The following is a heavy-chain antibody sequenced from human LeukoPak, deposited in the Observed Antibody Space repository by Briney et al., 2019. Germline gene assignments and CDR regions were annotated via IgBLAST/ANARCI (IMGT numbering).Heavy chain of an antibody. D-gene: IGHD3-22*01. J-gene: IGHJ4*02. Sequence: SETLSLTCTVSGGSFSSSSYYWGWIRQPPAKGLERIGSIYYSGSTYYNPSLTSRVTISVDTSKNQFSLKLSSVTAADTAVYYCARHNYDSSGFLKYWGQGTLVTVSS. CDR2: IYYSGST. CDR1: GGSFSSSSYY. CDR3: ARHNYDSSGFLKY. V-gene: IGHV4-39*01.